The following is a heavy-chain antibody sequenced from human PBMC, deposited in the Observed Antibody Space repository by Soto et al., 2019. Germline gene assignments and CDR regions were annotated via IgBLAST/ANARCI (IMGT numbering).Heavy chain of an antibody. J-gene: IGHJ4*02. CDR1: GFTFSSYG. Sequence: GGSLRLSCAASGFTFSSYGMHWVSQAPGKGLEWVAVIWYDGSNKYYADSVKGRFTISRDNSKNTLYLQMNSLRAEDTAVYYCARGGGTLALYYFDYWGQGTLVTVSS. V-gene: IGHV3-33*01. CDR2: IWYDGSNK. CDR3: ARGGGTLALYYFDY. D-gene: IGHD3-10*01.